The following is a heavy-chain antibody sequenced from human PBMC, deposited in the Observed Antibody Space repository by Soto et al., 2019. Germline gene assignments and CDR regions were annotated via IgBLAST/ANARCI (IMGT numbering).Heavy chain of an antibody. V-gene: IGHV3-15*07. CDR1: GFPFTTVW. J-gene: IGHJ4*02. Sequence: EVQLVESGGGLVKPGESLRLSCVASGFPFTTVWMNWVRQAPGKGPEWLGRVKTKAEGATTDYAAPAKGRFTILRDDSINTVYLQMPSLRIEDTALYYCTSRIRTTSHNWGQGTLVTVSS. D-gene: IGHD1-1*01. CDR3: TSRIRTTSHN. CDR2: VKTKAEGATT.